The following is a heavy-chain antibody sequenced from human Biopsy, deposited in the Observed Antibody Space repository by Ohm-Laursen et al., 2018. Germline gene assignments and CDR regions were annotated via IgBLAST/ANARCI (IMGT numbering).Heavy chain of an antibody. D-gene: IGHD3-10*01. Sequence: GSSVKVSCKASGGTFNKYGIFWVRQAPGQGLEWMGRIIPIVDIVNYAQRFQGRVTMTADKSTSTAYLDLSSLISEDTAVYYCARGGSGSGYYGMDVWGQGTTVTVSS. V-gene: IGHV1-69*04. CDR3: ARGGSGSGYYGMDV. CDR2: IIPIVDIV. CDR1: GGTFNKYG. J-gene: IGHJ6*02.